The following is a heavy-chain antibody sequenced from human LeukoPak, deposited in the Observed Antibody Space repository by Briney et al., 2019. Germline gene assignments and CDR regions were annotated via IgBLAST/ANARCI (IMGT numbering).Heavy chain of an antibody. V-gene: IGHV3-23*01. Sequence: GGSLRLSCAASGFTFSNYALVWVRQTPRKGLEWVSAISGSGATPHYADAVRGRFTISRDNSKNTLYLQMNSLRAEDTAIYYCRKDPNGDYIGAFDFWGQGTMVTVSS. J-gene: IGHJ3*01. D-gene: IGHD4-17*01. CDR1: GFTFSNYA. CDR3: RKDPNGDYIGAFDF. CDR2: ISGSGATP.